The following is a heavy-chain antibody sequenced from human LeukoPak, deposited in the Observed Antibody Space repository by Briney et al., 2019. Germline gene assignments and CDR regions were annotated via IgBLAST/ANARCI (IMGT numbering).Heavy chain of an antibody. CDR2: ISSSSSYI. CDR3: AKEQYDSSGYYLGGFDY. V-gene: IGHV3-21*04. Sequence: GGSLRLSCAASGFTFSSYSMNWVRQAPGKGLEWVSSISSSSSYIYYADSVKGRFTISRDNAKNSLYLQMNSLRAEDTALYYCAKEQYDSSGYYLGGFDYWGQGTLVTVSS. CDR1: GFTFSSYS. D-gene: IGHD3-22*01. J-gene: IGHJ4*02.